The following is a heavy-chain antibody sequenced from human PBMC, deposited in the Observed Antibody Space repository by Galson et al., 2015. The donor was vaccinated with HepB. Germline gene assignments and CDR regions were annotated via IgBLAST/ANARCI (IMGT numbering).Heavy chain of an antibody. D-gene: IGHD7-27*01. Sequence: SVKVSCKVSGYTLSDFSMNWVRLAPGKGLEWMGGFDPEEAEVIYAQKFQCRVTMTEDTSTDTDYMELNSLRSYDTAVYFCATINWVFRGWGQGTLVSVSS. V-gene: IGHV1-24*01. CDR1: GYTLSDFS. CDR3: ATINWVFRG. J-gene: IGHJ4*02. CDR2: FDPEEAEV.